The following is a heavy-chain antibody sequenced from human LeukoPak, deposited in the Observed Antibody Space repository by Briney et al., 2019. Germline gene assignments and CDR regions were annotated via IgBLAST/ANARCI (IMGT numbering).Heavy chain of an antibody. CDR2: IRYDGSNK. Sequence: PGGSLTLSCAASGFTFNNYGMHWVRQAPGKGLEWVAFIRYDGSNKYYADSVKGRFTISKDNSKNTLYLQINSLRAEGAAVYYCAKLLYWYIDLWGRGTLVTVSS. J-gene: IGHJ2*01. V-gene: IGHV3-30*02. CDR1: GFTFNNYG. CDR3: AKLLYWYIDL. D-gene: IGHD2-15*01.